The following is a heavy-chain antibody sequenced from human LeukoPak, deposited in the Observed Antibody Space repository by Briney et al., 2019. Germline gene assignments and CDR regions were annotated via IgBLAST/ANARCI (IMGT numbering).Heavy chain of an antibody. CDR3: AREDYDSSGIFDI. CDR2: INHSGST. J-gene: IGHJ3*02. D-gene: IGHD3-22*01. Sequence: PSETLSLTCAVYGGSFSGYYWSWIRQPPGKGLEWIGEINHSGSTNYNPSLKSRVTMSVDTSKNQFSLKLSSVTAADTAVYYCAREDYDSSGIFDIWGQGTMVTVSS. CDR1: GGSFSGYY. V-gene: IGHV4-34*01.